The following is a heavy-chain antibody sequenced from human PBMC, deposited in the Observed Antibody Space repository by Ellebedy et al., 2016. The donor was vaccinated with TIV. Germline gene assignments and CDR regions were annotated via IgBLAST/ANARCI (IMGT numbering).Heavy chain of an antibody. V-gene: IGHV3-7*01. CDR3: ARDLHTSTWYRAYYSGMDV. CDR2: IKQDGSEE. Sequence: GESLKISCAASGFSFSTYWMSWVRQAPGKGLEWVANIKQDGSEEYYVDSVKGRFTISRDNSKKSVYLQMHSLRAEDTAVYYCARDLHTSTWYRAYYSGMDVWGQGTTVTVSS. CDR1: GFSFSTYW. J-gene: IGHJ6*02. D-gene: IGHD6-13*01.